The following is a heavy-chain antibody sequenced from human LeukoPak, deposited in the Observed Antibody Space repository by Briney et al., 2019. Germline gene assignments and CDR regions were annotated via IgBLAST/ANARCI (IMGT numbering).Heavy chain of an antibody. V-gene: IGHV4-4*07. CDR1: GGSISNHS. J-gene: IGHJ4*02. D-gene: IGHD3-22*01. CDR2: IYANGSS. Sequence: SETLSLTCTAYGGSISNHSWTWLRQPAGKGLEWIGLIYANGSSNYNPSLKSRVTISADASKNQFSLKLSSVTATDTAVYYCARVLHYYESSRSFAFDFWGQGTLVTVSS. CDR3: ARVLHYYESSRSFAFDF.